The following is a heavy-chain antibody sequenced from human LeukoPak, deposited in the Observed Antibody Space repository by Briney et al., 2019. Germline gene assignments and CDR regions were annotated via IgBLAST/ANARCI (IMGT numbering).Heavy chain of an antibody. D-gene: IGHD2-15*01. CDR3: ARGRYCSGGGCHYFDY. V-gene: IGHV3-7*01. CDR1: GLTFNSYW. CDR2: IKQDGSEK. Sequence: SGGSLRLSCAVSGLTFNSYWMSWVRQAPGKGLEWVANIKQDGSEKFYVDSVKGRFTISRDNAKNSLYLQMNSLRAEDTAVFYCARGRYCSGGGCHYFDYWGQGTLVTVSS. J-gene: IGHJ4*02.